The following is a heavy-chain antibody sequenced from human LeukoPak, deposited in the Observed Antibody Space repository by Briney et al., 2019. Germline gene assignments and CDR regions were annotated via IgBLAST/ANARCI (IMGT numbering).Heavy chain of an antibody. D-gene: IGHD5-18*01. CDR3: ARDSGEYSFGGFWYFDV. CDR1: GFMFSSYW. CDR2: IKQDGSQI. V-gene: IGHV3-7*05. J-gene: IGHJ2*01. Sequence: GGSLRLSCAGSGFMFSSYWIYWVRQAPGKGLESVANIKQDGSQIHYVDSVKGRFTISRDNAQNSVYLQMNSLRVEDTAVYYCARDSGEYSFGGFWYFDVWGRGTLVTVSS.